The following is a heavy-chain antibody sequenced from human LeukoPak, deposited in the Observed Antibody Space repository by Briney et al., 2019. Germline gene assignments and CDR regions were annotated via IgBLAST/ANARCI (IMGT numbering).Heavy chain of an antibody. CDR3: AKDILAIYGDYVGNDAFDI. Sequence: GGSLRLSCAASGFTFDDYAMHWDRQAPGKGLEWVSLISGDGGSTYYADSVKGRFTISRDNSKNSLYLQMNSLRTEDTALYYCAKDILAIYGDYVGNDAFDIWRQGTMVTVSS. D-gene: IGHD4-17*01. V-gene: IGHV3-43*02. J-gene: IGHJ3*02. CDR1: GFTFDDYA. CDR2: ISGDGGST.